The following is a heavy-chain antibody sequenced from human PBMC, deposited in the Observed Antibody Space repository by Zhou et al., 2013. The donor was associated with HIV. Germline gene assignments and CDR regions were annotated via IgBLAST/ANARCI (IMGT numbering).Heavy chain of an antibody. CDR3: ARDSLGWGVPHYYYYMDV. V-gene: IGHV1-69*05. Sequence: QVQLVQSGAEVKKPGSSVKVSCKASGGTFSSYAISWVRQAPGQGLEWMGGIIPIFGTANYAQKFQGRVTITTDESTSTAYMELSSLRSEDTAVYYCARDSLGWGVPHYYYYMDVWGKGTTVTVSS. CDR2: IIPIFGTA. J-gene: IGHJ6*03. D-gene: IGHD3-10*01. CDR1: GGTFSSYA.